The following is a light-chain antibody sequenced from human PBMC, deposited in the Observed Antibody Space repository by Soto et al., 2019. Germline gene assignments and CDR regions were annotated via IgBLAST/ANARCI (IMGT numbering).Light chain of an antibody. Sequence: QLVLTQPPSASGTPGQRVTISCSGSSSNIGSNYVYWYQQLPGTAPKLLIYRNNQRPSGVPDRFSGSKSGTSASRAISGLRSEDEADYYCAAWDDSLSGLVFGTGTKVTV. V-gene: IGLV1-47*01. CDR2: RNN. J-gene: IGLJ1*01. CDR1: SSNIGSNY. CDR3: AAWDDSLSGLV.